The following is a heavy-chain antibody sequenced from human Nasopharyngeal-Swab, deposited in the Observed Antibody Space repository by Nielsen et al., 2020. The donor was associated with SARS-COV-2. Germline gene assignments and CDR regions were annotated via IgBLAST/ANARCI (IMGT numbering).Heavy chain of an antibody. CDR1: GYTLTELS. CDR3: ATAARYCSRTSCYTFSY. D-gene: IGHD2-2*02. J-gene: IGHJ4*02. CDR2: FDPEDGET. V-gene: IGHV1-24*01. Sequence: ASVKVSCKVSGYTLTELSMHWVRQAPGKGLEWMGGFDPEDGETIYAQKFQGRVTMTEDTSTDTAYMELSSLRSEDTAVYYCATAARYCSRTSCYTFSYWGQGTLVTVSS.